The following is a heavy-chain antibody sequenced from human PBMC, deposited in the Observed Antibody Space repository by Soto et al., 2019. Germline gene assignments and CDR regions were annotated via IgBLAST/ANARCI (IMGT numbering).Heavy chain of an antibody. CDR2: IGGSGSYT. D-gene: IGHD6-19*01. CDR3: AKDNLAPYSKGWAIRFDP. Sequence: DVHLLESGGGLVQPGGSLRLSCAASGFTFSSYAMDWVRQAPGEGLEWVSSIGGSGSYTYYADSVKGRFTISRDNFKSTLYLQMNSLRAEDTAVYYCAKDNLAPYSKGWAIRFDPWGQGTLVTVSS. V-gene: IGHV3-23*01. CDR1: GFTFSSYA. J-gene: IGHJ5*02.